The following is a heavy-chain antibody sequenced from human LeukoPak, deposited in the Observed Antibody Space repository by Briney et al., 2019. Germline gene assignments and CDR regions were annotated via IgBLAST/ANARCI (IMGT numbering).Heavy chain of an antibody. CDR2: ISSGSNYI. V-gene: IGHV3-21*01. D-gene: IGHD3-10*01. CDR3: ARVEDSGSGKSYYYYYMDV. Sequence: GGSLRLSCAASGFTFSSYNMNWVRQAPGKGLEWVSSISSGSNYIYYADSVKGRFTISRDNAKNSLYLQMNSLRAEDTAVYYCARVEDSGSGKSYYYYYMDVWGKGTTVTVSS. J-gene: IGHJ6*03. CDR1: GFTFSSYN.